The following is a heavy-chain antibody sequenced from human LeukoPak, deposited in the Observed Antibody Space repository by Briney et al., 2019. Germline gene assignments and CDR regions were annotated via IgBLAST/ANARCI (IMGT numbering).Heavy chain of an antibody. CDR3: ARERGRKQSGIAAAGANWFDP. CDR1: GFTFSIYG. V-gene: IGHV3-33*01. Sequence: PGKSLRLSCAASGFTFSIYGMHWVRQAPGKGLEWVAVIWFDGSKKEYADSVKGRFTISRDNSKNTLYLQMDSLRAEDTAVYYCARERGRKQSGIAAAGANWFDPWGQGTLVTVSS. J-gene: IGHJ5*02. D-gene: IGHD6-13*01. CDR2: IWFDGSKK.